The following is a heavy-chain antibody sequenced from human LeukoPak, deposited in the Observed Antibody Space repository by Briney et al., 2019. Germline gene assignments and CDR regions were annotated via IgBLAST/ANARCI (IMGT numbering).Heavy chain of an antibody. CDR1: GFTFSSYG. CDR2: ISYDGSNK. J-gene: IGHJ4*02. V-gene: IGHV3-30*18. CDR3: AKDVSPLRYFDWLPSD. D-gene: IGHD3-9*01. Sequence: PGGSLRLSCAASGFTFSSYGMHWVRQAPGKGPEWVAVISYDGSNKYYADSVKGRFTISRDNSKNTLYLQMNSLRAEDTAVYYCAKDVSPLRYFDWLPSDWGQGTLVTVSS.